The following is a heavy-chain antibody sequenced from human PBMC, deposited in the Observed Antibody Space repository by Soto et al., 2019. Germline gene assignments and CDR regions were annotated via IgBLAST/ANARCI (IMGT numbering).Heavy chain of an antibody. J-gene: IGHJ4*02. CDR1: GFTFSTYA. V-gene: IGHV3-23*01. CDR3: AKAPRDSSGWYYFDY. CDR2: ISGSGGNT. Sequence: GGSLRLSCAASGFTFSTYAMSWVRQAPGKGLEWVSGISGSGGNTYYADSVKGRFTISRDNSENTLYLQMNGLRAEDTAIYYCAKAPRDSSGWYYFDYWGQGTLVTVSS. D-gene: IGHD6-19*01.